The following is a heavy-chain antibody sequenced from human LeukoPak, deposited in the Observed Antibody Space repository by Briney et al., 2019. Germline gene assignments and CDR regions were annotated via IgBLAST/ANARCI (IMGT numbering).Heavy chain of an antibody. CDR2: IIPIFGTA. Sequence: ASVKVSCKASGGSFSSYGIIWVRQAPGQGLEWMGGIIPIFGTANYAQKFQGRVTITADKSTSTAYMELSSLGSEDTAVYYCARDSPEWLRGFDPWGQGTLVTVSS. D-gene: IGHD5-12*01. V-gene: IGHV1-69*06. CDR1: GGSFSSYG. CDR3: ARDSPEWLRGFDP. J-gene: IGHJ5*02.